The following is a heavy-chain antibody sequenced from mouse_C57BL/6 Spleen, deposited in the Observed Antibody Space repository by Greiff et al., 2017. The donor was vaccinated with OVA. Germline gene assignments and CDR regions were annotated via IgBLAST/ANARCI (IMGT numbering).Heavy chain of an antibody. CDR2: ISYSGST. Sequence: VQLQQSGPGLAKPSQTLSLTCSVTGYSITSDYWNWIQKFPGNKLEYMGYISYSGSTYYNPSLKSRISITRDTSKNHYYLQLNSVTTEDTATYYCARCGYGSSFYFDYWGQGTTLTVSS. D-gene: IGHD1-1*01. V-gene: IGHV3-8*01. CDR1: GYSITSDY. J-gene: IGHJ2*01. CDR3: ARCGYGSSFYFDY.